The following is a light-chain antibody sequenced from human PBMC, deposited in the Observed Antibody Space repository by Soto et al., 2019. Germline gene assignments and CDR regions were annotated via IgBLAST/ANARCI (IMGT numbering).Light chain of an antibody. V-gene: IGKV3-20*01. CDR3: HQYGNSPLT. J-gene: IGKJ3*01. CDR1: QTVYSNF. Sequence: ETVLTQSPGTLSLSPGDRATLSCRASQTVYSNFVGWYQQRPGQAPRLLIYGTSTRATAIPDRFSGSGSGTDVTLTISRLEPDDFAVYFCHQYGNSPLTFGAGTKVDF. CDR2: GTS.